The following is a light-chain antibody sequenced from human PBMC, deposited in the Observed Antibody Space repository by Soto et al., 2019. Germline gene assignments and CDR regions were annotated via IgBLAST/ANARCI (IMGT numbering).Light chain of an antibody. CDR2: AAS. Sequence: IQLTQSPSSLSASVGDRVTITCRASQGISSYLAWYQQKPGKAPKLLIYAASTLQSGVPSRFSGSGSGTDFTLTISSLHPEDFATYYCQQLDSYPITFGQGTRLEIE. J-gene: IGKJ5*01. V-gene: IGKV1-9*01. CDR3: QQLDSYPIT. CDR1: QGISSY.